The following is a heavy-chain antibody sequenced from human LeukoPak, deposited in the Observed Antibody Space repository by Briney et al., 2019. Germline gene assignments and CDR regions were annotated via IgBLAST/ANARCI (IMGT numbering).Heavy chain of an antibody. CDR3: AKRSGYDYGHFDY. V-gene: IGHV3-30*04. CDR1: GFTFSSYA. D-gene: IGHD5-12*01. CDR2: ISYDGSNK. Sequence: GGSLRLSCAASGFTFSSYAMSWVRQAPGKGLEWVAVISYDGSNKYYADSVKGRFTISRDNSKNTLYLQMNSLRAEDTAVYYCAKRSGYDYGHFDYWGQGTLVTVSS. J-gene: IGHJ4*02.